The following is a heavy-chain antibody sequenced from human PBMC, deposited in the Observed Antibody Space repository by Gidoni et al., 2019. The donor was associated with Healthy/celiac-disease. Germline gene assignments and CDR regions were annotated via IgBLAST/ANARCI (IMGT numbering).Heavy chain of an antibody. J-gene: IGHJ3*02. CDR2: IYYSGRT. CDR3: AGGDTYYDSRGGAFDI. Sequence: QVQLQESGPGLVKPSETLSLTCTVSGGSISSYYWSWIRQPPGKGLEWIGYIYYSGRTNYNPSLNSRVTISVDTSKNQFSLKLSSVTAADTAVYYCAGGDTYYDSRGGAFDIWGQGTMVTVSS. CDR1: GGSISSYY. V-gene: IGHV4-59*01. D-gene: IGHD3-22*01.